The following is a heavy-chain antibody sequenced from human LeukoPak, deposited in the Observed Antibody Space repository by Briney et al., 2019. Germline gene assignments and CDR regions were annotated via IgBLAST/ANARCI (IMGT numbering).Heavy chain of an antibody. V-gene: IGHV3-21*01. CDR3: ARGVTLGLVYYYYYGMDV. CDR1: GFTFSSYS. Sequence: PGGSLRLSCAASGFTFSSYSMNWVSQAPGKGLEWVSSISSSSSYIYYADSVKGRFTISRDNAKNSLYLQMNSLRAEDTAVYYCARGVTLGLVYYYYYGMDVWGKGTTVTVSS. CDR2: ISSSSSYI. J-gene: IGHJ6*04. D-gene: IGHD6-19*01.